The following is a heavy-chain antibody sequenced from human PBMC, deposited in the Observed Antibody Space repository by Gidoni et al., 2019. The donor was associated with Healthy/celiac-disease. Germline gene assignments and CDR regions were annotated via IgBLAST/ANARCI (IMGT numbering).Heavy chain of an antibody. D-gene: IGHD3-10*01. Sequence: QLQLQESGPGLVKPSETLSLTCTVSGGSISSSSYYWGWIRQPPGKGLEWIGSIYYSGSTYYNPSLKSRVTISVDTSKNQFSLKLSSVTAADTAVYYCARLDGSGSYYSPEQYYYYGMDVWGQGTTVTVSS. V-gene: IGHV4-39*01. CDR2: IYYSGST. CDR1: GGSISSSSYY. CDR3: ARLDGSGSYYSPEQYYYYGMDV. J-gene: IGHJ6*02.